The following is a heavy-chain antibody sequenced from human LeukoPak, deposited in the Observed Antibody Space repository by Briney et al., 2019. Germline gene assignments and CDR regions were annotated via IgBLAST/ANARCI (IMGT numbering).Heavy chain of an antibody. Sequence: SVKVSCKASGGTFSSYAISWVRQAPGQGLEWMGRIIPILGIANYAQKLQGRVTMTTDTSTSTAYMELRSLRSDDTAVYYCARVFGDDAFDIWGQGTMVTVSS. CDR2: IIPILGIA. J-gene: IGHJ3*02. CDR1: GGTFSSYA. V-gene: IGHV1-69*04. D-gene: IGHD3-16*01. CDR3: ARVFGDDAFDI.